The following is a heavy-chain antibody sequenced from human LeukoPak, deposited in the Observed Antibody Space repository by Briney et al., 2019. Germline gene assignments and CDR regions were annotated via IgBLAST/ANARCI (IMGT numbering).Heavy chain of an antibody. Sequence: SETLSLTCTVSGHSISSAHYWGWIRQPTGKGLEWIGIIYHSGATYYNPSLKSRVTISVDTSKNQFSLKLNSVTAADTAVYYCAKVTTAGSYYMDVWGRGTTVTVSS. J-gene: IGHJ6*03. V-gene: IGHV4-38-2*02. CDR3: AKVTTAGSYYMDV. CDR2: IYHSGAT. CDR1: GHSISSAHY. D-gene: IGHD1-1*01.